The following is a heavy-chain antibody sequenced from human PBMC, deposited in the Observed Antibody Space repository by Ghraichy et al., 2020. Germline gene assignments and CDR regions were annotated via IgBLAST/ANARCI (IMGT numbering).Heavy chain of an antibody. CDR2: IYSGGDT. CDR1: GFTVSSNY. V-gene: IGHV3-53*01. CDR3: AREGAREGYFDY. J-gene: IGHJ4*02. Sequence: GSLRLSCAASGFTVSSNYMSWVRQAPGKGLEWVSVIYSGGDTYYADSVKGRFTISRDNSKNTLYLQMNSLRVEDTAVYYCAREGAREGYFDYWGQGTLVTVSS. D-gene: IGHD1-26*01.